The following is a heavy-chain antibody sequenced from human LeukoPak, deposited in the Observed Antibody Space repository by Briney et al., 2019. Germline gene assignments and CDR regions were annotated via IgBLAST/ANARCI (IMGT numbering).Heavy chain of an antibody. CDR2: IIPIFGTA. Sequence: ASVKVSCKASGYTFTSYYMHWVRQAPGQGLEWMGGIIPIFGTANYAQKFQGRVTITADESTSTAYMELSSLRSEDTAVYYCARRPQTREAGYYGMDVWGQGTAVTVSS. V-gene: IGHV1-69*13. CDR3: ARRPQTREAGYYGMDV. D-gene: IGHD6-19*01. J-gene: IGHJ6*02. CDR1: GYTFTSYY.